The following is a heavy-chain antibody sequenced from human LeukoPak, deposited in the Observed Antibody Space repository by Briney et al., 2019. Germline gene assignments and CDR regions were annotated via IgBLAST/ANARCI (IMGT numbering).Heavy chain of an antibody. CDR1: GGSIRSHY. Sequence: SETLSLTCTVSGGSIRSHYWSWIRQPPGKGLEWIGYISYSGNTNYNPSLKSRLTISVDTSKSQFSLKLTSVTAADTAVYYRVGDSSSSPHYFDPWGQGTLVTVSS. CDR3: VGDSSSSPHYFDP. D-gene: IGHD6-6*01. CDR2: ISYSGNT. V-gene: IGHV4-59*11. J-gene: IGHJ5*02.